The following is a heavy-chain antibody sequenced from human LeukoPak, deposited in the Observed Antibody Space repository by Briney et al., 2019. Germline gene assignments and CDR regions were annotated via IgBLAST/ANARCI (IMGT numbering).Heavy chain of an antibody. Sequence: SGGSLRLSCAASGFTFSSYEMNWVRQAPGKGLEWVSYISSSGSTIYYADSVKGRFTISRDNAKNSLYLQMNSLRAEDTALYYCAREVATGVLGYYYYMDVWGKGTTVTVSS. J-gene: IGHJ6*03. CDR1: GFTFSSYE. CDR2: ISSSGSTI. V-gene: IGHV3-48*03. CDR3: AREVATGVLGYYYYMDV. D-gene: IGHD1-1*01.